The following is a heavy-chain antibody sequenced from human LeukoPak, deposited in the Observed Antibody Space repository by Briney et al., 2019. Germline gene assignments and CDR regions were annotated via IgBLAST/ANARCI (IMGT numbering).Heavy chain of an antibody. CDR1: GFTFSNHQ. CDR3: AKDFESVVPYYGSGTDY. CDR2: IKQDGGEK. D-gene: IGHD3-10*01. Sequence: GGSLRLSCVGSGFTFSNHQMNWVRQAPGKGLEWVAKIKQDGGEKHYVDSVRGRFTISRDNSKNTLYLQMNSLRAEDTAVYYCAKDFESVVPYYGSGTDYWGQGTLVTVSS. V-gene: IGHV3-7*01. J-gene: IGHJ4*02.